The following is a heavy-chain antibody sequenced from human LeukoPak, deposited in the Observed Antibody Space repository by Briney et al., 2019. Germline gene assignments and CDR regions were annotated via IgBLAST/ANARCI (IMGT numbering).Heavy chain of an antibody. Sequence: GGSLRLSCAASGFTFSSYAMHWVRQAPGKGLEWVAVISYDGSNKYYADSVKGRFTISRDNSKNTLYLQMNSLRAEDTAVYYCAGVIQDSPFDYWGQGTLVTVSS. V-gene: IGHV3-30-3*01. CDR2: ISYDGSNK. CDR3: AGVIQDSPFDY. D-gene: IGHD3-16*02. J-gene: IGHJ4*02. CDR1: GFTFSSYA.